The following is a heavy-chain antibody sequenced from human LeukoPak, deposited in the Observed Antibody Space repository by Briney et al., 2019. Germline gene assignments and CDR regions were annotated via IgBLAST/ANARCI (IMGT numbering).Heavy chain of an antibody. V-gene: IGHV4-34*01. Sequence: SETLSLTCAVYSGSFSGYYWSWIRQPPGKGLEWIGEINHSGSTNYNPSLKSRVTISVDTSKNQFSLKLSSVTAADTAVYYCARDPKGGSGKDAFDIWGQGTMVTVSS. CDR2: INHSGST. CDR1: SGSFSGYY. D-gene: IGHD3-10*01. CDR3: ARDPKGGSGKDAFDI. J-gene: IGHJ3*02.